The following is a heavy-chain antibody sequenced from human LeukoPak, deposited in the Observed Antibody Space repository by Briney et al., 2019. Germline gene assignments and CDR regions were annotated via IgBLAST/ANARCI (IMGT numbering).Heavy chain of an antibody. CDR2: INPNSGGT. V-gene: IGHV1-2*02. Sequence: ASVKVSCKTSGYTFTGYYMHWVRQAPGQGLEWMGWINPNSGGTDYAQNFQGRVTMTRDTSISTAYMELSRLRSDDTAVYYCVRDRGSSTLIDFDCWGQGTLVTVSS. CDR3: VRDRGSSTLIDFDC. D-gene: IGHD2-15*01. J-gene: IGHJ4*02. CDR1: GYTFTGYY.